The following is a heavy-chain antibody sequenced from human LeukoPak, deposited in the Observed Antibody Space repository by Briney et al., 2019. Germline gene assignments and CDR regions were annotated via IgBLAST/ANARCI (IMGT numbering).Heavy chain of an antibody. Sequence: PGGSLRLSCAASGFTFSSYGMHWVRQAPGKGLEWVAFIRYDGSNKYYADSVKGRFTISRDNSKNTLYLQMNSLRAEDTAVYYCAKDVDPLGGWGSVRGPRSPNDYWAREPWSPSPQ. J-gene: IGHJ4*02. CDR1: GFTFSSYG. CDR2: IRYDGSNK. D-gene: IGHD6-19*01. CDR3: AKDVDPLGGWGSVRGPRSPNDY. V-gene: IGHV3-30*02.